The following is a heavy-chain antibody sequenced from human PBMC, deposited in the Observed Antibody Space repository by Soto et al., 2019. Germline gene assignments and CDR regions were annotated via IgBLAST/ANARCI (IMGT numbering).Heavy chain of an antibody. Sequence: SETLSVTCTVAGGSISSSSTYYWGWIRQPPGKGLEWIGSINYSGRTFHNPSLKSRVTISVDTSNNQFFLKLSSVTAADTAMYYCARHPGMDVWGQGTTVTVSS. V-gene: IGHV4-39*01. CDR2: INYSGRT. CDR3: ARHPGMDV. J-gene: IGHJ6*02. CDR1: GGSISSSSTYY.